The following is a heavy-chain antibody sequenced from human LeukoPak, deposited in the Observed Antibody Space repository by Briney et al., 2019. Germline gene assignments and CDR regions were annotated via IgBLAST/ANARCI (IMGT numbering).Heavy chain of an antibody. Sequence: SQTLSLTCTVSGGSISSGDYYWSWIRQPPGKGLEWIGYIYYSGSTYYSPSLKSRVTISVDTSKNQFSLKLSSVTAADTAVYYCAREVVEYQLLNLFDYWGQGTLVTVSS. CDR2: IYYSGST. CDR3: AREVVEYQLLNLFDY. V-gene: IGHV4-30-4*08. D-gene: IGHD2-2*01. J-gene: IGHJ4*02. CDR1: GGSISSGDYY.